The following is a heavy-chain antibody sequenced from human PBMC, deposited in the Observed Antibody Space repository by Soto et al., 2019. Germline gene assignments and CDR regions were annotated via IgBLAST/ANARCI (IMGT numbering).Heavy chain of an antibody. CDR1: GFTFKNYP. J-gene: IGHJ5*02. CDR2: ISGSGAER. V-gene: IGHV3-23*01. D-gene: IGHD3-10*01. CDR3: AKGSLIFGVGVYDWFDT. Sequence: EVQLLESGGGLGQPGGSLRLSCATSGFTFKNYPLAWVRQSAGKGLQWVSSISGSGAERSYADSVKGRFTISRDDSQNTMYLQMSSLRVDDTATYYCAKGSLIFGVGVYDWFDTWGQGTLVVVSS.